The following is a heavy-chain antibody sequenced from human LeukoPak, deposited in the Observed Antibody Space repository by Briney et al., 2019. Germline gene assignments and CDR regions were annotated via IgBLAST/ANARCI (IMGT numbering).Heavy chain of an antibody. Sequence: ASVKVSCKASGYTFANYGISWVRQAPGQGLEWVGWISAYNGNTNYAQKLQGRVTMTTDTSTSTGYMELRSLRSDDTALYYCARTGCSGGSCYRPTYQFDYWGQGTLVTVSS. CDR3: ARTGCSGGSCYRPTYQFDY. CDR1: GYTFANYG. V-gene: IGHV1-18*01. CDR2: ISAYNGNT. D-gene: IGHD2-15*01. J-gene: IGHJ4*02.